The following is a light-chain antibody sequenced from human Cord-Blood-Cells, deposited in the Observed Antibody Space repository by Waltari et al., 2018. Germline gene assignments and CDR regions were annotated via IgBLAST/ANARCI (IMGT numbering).Light chain of an antibody. V-gene: IGKV3-20*01. CDR3: QQYGSSPLT. J-gene: IGKJ3*01. CDR2: GAS. Sequence: VLTQSPGTLSLSPGERATLPCRASQSVSSSYLAWYQQKPGQAPRLLINGASSRATGIPDRFSGSGSGTDFTLTISRLEPEDFAVYYCQQYGSSPLTFGPGTKVDIK. CDR1: QSVSSSY.